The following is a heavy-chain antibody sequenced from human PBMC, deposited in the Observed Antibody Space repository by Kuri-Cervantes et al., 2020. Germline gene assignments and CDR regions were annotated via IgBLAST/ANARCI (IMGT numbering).Heavy chain of an antibody. V-gene: IGHV1-2*02. J-gene: IGHJ4*02. D-gene: IGHD3-3*01. CDR1: GYTFTGYY. CDR3: ATVNYDFWSGMYY. Sequence: ASVKVSCKASGYTFTGYYMHWVRQAPGQGLEWMGWINPNSGGTNYAQKFQGRVTMTEDTSTDTAYMELSSLRSEDTAVYYCATVNYDFWSGMYYWGQGTLVTVSS. CDR2: INPNSGGT.